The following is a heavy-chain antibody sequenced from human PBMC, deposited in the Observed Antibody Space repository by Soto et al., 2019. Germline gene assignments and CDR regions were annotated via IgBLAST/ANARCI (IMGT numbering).Heavy chain of an antibody. CDR3: AKDAISGDGIWLMDS. D-gene: IGHD4-17*01. J-gene: IGHJ5*02. CDR1: VFTFRNYA. V-gene: IGHV3-23*01. CDR2: LLRSGSSA. Sequence: WSLRLSCAASVFTFRNYAMTWARQAPGKGLEWVSSLLRSGSSAYYADSVRGRFTISSDTSANSLYLQMDNLRAEDTAIYYCAKDAISGDGIWLMDSWGQGTVVTVSS.